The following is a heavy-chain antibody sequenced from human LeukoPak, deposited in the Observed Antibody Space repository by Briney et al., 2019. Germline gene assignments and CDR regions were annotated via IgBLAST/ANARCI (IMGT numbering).Heavy chain of an antibody. D-gene: IGHD6-19*01. Sequence: GGTLRLSCAASGFTFSSYGMRWVRQAPGKGLEWVSAISGSGGSTYYADSVKGRFTISRDNSKNTLYLQMNSLRAEDTAVYYCAKSALGSVAAPKDYWGQGTLVTVSS. CDR1: GFTFSSYG. V-gene: IGHV3-23*01. J-gene: IGHJ4*02. CDR3: AKSALGSVAAPKDY. CDR2: ISGSGGST.